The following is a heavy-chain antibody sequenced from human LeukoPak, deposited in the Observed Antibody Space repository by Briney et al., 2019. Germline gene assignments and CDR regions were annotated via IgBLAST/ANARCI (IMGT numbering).Heavy chain of an antibody. CDR3: TKDISSGRPAPYGMDV. CDR2: INWNSDTI. J-gene: IGHJ6*02. Sequence: GRSLRLSCAASGFTFGAYCMHWVRQPPGKGLEWVSAINWNSDTIHYADSVRGRFTISRDNAKNTLYLQMNSLEVEDTAFYFCTKDISSGRPAPYGMDVWGHGTTVTVSS. V-gene: IGHV3-9*01. CDR1: GFTFGAYC. D-gene: IGHD3-10*01.